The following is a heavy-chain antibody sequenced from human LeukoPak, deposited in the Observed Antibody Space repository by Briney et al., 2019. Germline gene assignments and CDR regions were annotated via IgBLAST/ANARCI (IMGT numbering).Heavy chain of an antibody. D-gene: IGHD4-11*01. V-gene: IGHV3-7*03. Sequence: GGSLRLSSAASGFSFSSYWMSWVRQAPGKGLEWAANIKQDESEKYFVDSVKGRFTISRDNAKNSLYLQMNSLRAEDTAVYYCARAHDYIDYYFDCWGQGTLVTVSS. CDR3: ARAHDYIDYYFDC. CDR2: IKQDESEK. J-gene: IGHJ4*02. CDR1: GFSFSSYW.